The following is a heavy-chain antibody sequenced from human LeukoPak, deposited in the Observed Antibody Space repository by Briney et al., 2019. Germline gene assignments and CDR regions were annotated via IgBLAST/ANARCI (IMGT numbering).Heavy chain of an antibody. V-gene: IGHV2-70*04. D-gene: IGHD3-22*01. J-gene: IGHJ4*02. CDR2: IDWDGEK. CDR3: ALSGGYYDSSGYAIGY. CDR1: GFSLSSSGMR. Sequence: SGPTLVNPTQTLTLTSTFSGFSLSSSGMRLSWIRQPPGKALEWLARIDWDGEKFYSTSLKTRLTISKDTSKNQVVLRMTNMGPVDTATYYCALSGGYYDSSGYAIGYWGQGTLVAVSS.